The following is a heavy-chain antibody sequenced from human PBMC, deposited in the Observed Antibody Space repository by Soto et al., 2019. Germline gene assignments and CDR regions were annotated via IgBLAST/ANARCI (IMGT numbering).Heavy chain of an antibody. CDR2: IYYSGST. J-gene: IGHJ4*02. CDR1: GGSVSSGSYY. CDR3: ARDGYSSGWYDY. D-gene: IGHD6-19*01. Sequence: QVQLQESGPGLVKPSETLSLTCTVSGGSVSSGSYYWSWIRQPPGKGLEWIGYIYYSGSTNYNPSPKSRVTISVDTSKNQFSLKLSSVTAADTAVYYCARDGYSSGWYDYWGQGTLVTVSS. V-gene: IGHV4-61*01.